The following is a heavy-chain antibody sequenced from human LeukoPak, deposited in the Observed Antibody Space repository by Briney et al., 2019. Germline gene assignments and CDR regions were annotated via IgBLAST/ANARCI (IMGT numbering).Heavy chain of an antibody. CDR1: GFTFSSYA. D-gene: IGHD2-15*01. J-gene: IGHJ3*02. V-gene: IGHV3-30-3*01. CDR3: IVADLGDAFDI. Sequence: PGRSLRLSCAASGFTFSSYAMHWVRQAPGKGLEWVAVISYDGSNKYYADSVKGRFTISRDNSKNTLYLQMNSLRAEDTAVYYPIVADLGDAFDIWGQGTMVTVSS. CDR2: ISYDGSNK.